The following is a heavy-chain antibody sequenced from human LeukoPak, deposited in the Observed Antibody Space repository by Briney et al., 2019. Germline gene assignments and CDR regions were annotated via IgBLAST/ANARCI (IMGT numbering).Heavy chain of an antibody. CDR1: GGSISSYY. CDR3: ARHVRSGPFDP. Sequence: PSETLSLTCTVSGGSISSYYWSWIRQPPGKGLEWIGYIYYSGSTNYNPSLKSRVTISVDTSKNQFSLKLSSVTAADTAVYYCARHVRSGPFDPWGQGTLVTVSS. D-gene: IGHD6-25*01. V-gene: IGHV4-59*08. CDR2: IYYSGST. J-gene: IGHJ5*02.